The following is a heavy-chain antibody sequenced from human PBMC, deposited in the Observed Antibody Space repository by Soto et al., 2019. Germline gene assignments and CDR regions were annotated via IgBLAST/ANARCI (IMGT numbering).Heavy chain of an antibody. CDR2: TYYRSKWYN. D-gene: IGHD6-19*01. Sequence: SQTLSLTCAISGDSVSSNSAAWNWIRQSPSRGLEWLGRTYYRSKWYNDYAVSVKGRITVSPDTSKNQFSLQLNSVIPEDTAVYCCAKDLQFSGWLSTQTFDYWGQGTQVTVSS. CDR3: AKDLQFSGWLSTQTFDY. CDR1: GDSVSSNSAA. V-gene: IGHV6-1*01. J-gene: IGHJ4*02.